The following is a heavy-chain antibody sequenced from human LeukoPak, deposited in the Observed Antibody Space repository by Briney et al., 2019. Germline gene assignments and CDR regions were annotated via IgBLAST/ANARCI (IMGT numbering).Heavy chain of an antibody. CDR3: ARSDSSGYYPDSYYMDV. V-gene: IGHV4-59*01. CDR1: GGSISSYY. CDR2: IYYSGST. J-gene: IGHJ6*03. Sequence: SETLSLTCTVSGGSISSYYWSWIRQPPGKGLEWIGYIYYSGSTNYNPSLKSRVTISVDTSKNQFSLKLSSVTAADTAVYYCARSDSSGYYPDSYYMDVWGKGTTVTVSS. D-gene: IGHD3-22*01.